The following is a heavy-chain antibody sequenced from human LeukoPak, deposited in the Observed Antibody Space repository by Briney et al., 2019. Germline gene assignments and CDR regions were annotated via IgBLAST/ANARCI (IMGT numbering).Heavy chain of an antibody. CDR2: IWYDGSNK. CDR3: AKETYYDFWSGYYYLDY. D-gene: IGHD3-3*01. V-gene: IGHV3-33*06. CDR1: GFTFSSYG. J-gene: IGHJ4*02. Sequence: GGSLRLSCAASGFTFSSYGMHWVRQAPGKGLEWVAVIWYDGSNKYYADSVKGRFTISRDNSKNTLYLQMNSLRAEDTAVYYCAKETYYDFWSGYYYLDYWGQGTLVTVSS.